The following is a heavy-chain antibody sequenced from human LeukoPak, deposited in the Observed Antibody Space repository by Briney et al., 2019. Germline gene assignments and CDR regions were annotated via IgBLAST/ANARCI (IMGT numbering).Heavy chain of an antibody. V-gene: IGHV1-46*01. Sequence: ASVKVSCKASGYTFASYYMHWVRQATGQGLEWIGMINPSGGSTSYAQKFQGRVTMTRDTSTSTVYMELSSLRSEDTAVCYCASVTMVRGVYGMDVWGKGTTVTVSS. J-gene: IGHJ6*04. CDR2: INPSGGST. CDR3: ASVTMVRGVYGMDV. CDR1: GYTFASYY. D-gene: IGHD3-10*01.